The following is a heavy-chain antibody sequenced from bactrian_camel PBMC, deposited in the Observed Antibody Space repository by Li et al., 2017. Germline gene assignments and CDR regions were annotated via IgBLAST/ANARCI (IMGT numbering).Heavy chain of an antibody. V-gene: IGHV3S53*01. CDR1: TTVTSYW. J-gene: IGHJ4*01. D-gene: IGHD5*01. Sequence: HVQLVESGGGSVQSGGSLKLSCAASTTVTSYWMGWFRQAPGKEREGVAAIDSVGTTTYTDSVKGRFTISRDNDKNTMSLQMNSLQTDDTAVYYCAACPFPGQTTAWHYEGQGTQVTVS. CDR2: IDSVGTT.